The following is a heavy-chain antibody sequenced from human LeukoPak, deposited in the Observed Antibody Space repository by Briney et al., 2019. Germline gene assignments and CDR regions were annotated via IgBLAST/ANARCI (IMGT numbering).Heavy chain of an antibody. J-gene: IGHJ4*02. D-gene: IGHD3-10*01. Sequence: SETLSLTCTVSGGSISSGGYYWSWIRQHPGKGLEWIGYIYYSGSTYYNPSLKSRVTISVDTSKNQFSLKLSSVTAADTAVYYCAKRGPPYNGSPGNYFDYWGQGTLVTVSS. CDR1: GGSISSGGYY. CDR2: IYYSGST. CDR3: AKRGPPYNGSPGNYFDY. V-gene: IGHV4-31*03.